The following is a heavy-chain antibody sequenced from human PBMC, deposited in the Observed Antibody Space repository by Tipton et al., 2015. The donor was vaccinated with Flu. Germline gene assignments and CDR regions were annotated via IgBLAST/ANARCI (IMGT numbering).Heavy chain of an antibody. J-gene: IGHJ4*02. CDR2: IYPSGTT. Sequence: GLVKPSETLSLTCTVSSGSIRSTDYFCAWIRQPPGKGLELIGSIYPSGTTYYNPSLKSRVVISMDTSKNQFSLKLTSATAADTAIYYCARLSFYDVDLKNFYFEDWGQGTLVTVSS. D-gene: IGHD3-10*02. V-gene: IGHV4-39*01. CDR3: ARLSFYDVDLKNFYFED. CDR1: SGSIRSTDYF.